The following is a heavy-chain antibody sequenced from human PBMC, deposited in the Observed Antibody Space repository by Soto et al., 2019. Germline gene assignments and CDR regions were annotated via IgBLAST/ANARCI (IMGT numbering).Heavy chain of an antibody. CDR1: GGSISRSTYY. CDR3: ATLFPAAGANDAFDI. CDR2: IYYSGNT. V-gene: IGHV4-39*01. J-gene: IGHJ3*02. Sequence: SETLSLTCTVSGGSISRSTYYWGWIRQPPGKGLEWIGNIYYSGNTYYNPSLQSRITISVDTSKNQFSLKLTSATAADTAVYYCATLFPAAGANDAFDIWGQGTMVTVSS. D-gene: IGHD2-2*01.